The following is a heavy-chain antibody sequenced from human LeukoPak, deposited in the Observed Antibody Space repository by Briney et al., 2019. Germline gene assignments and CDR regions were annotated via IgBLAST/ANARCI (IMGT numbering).Heavy chain of an antibody. CDR3: ARVCGSGSQWTYYFDY. D-gene: IGHD3-10*01. Sequence: PGGSLRLSCAASGFTFSSYEMNWVRQAPGKGLEWVSYISSSGSTIYYADSVKGRFTISRDNAKNSLYLQMNSLRAEDTAVYYCARVCGSGSQWTYYFDYWGQGTLVTVSS. CDR2: ISSSGSTI. V-gene: IGHV3-48*03. CDR1: GFTFSSYE. J-gene: IGHJ4*02.